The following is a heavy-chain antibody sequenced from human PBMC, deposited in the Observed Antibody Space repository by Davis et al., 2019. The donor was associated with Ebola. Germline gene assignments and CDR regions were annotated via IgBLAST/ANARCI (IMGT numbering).Heavy chain of an antibody. D-gene: IGHD5-24*01. V-gene: IGHV4-34*01. CDR1: GGSFSGYY. Sequence: SETLSLTCAVYGGSFSGYYWSWIRQPPGKGLEWIGEINHSGSTNYNPSLKSRVTISVYTSKNQFSLKLSSVTASDTAVYYCSRDRWLTDYGMDVWGQGTTVTVSS. CDR2: INHSGST. J-gene: IGHJ6*02. CDR3: SRDRWLTDYGMDV.